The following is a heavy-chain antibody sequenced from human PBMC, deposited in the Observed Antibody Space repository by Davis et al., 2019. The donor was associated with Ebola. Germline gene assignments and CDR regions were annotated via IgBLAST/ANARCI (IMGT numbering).Heavy chain of an antibody. CDR2: ISWNSKSI. V-gene: IGHV3-9*01. J-gene: IGHJ4*02. D-gene: IGHD5-18*01. CDR3: AKDRTMDTGTFKEYYFDH. Sequence: SCVASGFNFEIYAMHWVRQAPGKGLEWVSSISWNSKSIGYADSVRGRFTISRDNAKNSLYLQMSNLTAEDTALYYCAKDRTMDTGTFKEYYFDHWGQGALVTVSS. CDR1: GFNFEIYA.